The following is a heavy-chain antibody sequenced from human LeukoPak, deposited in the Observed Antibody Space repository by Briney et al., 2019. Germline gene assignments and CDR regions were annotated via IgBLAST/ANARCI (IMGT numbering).Heavy chain of an antibody. CDR2: ISSSSSTI. J-gene: IGHJ4*02. CDR1: GFTFSSYS. V-gene: IGHV3-48*01. CDR3: ARVGYYDFWSGPCYFDY. Sequence: GGSLRLSCAASGFTFSSYSMNWVRQAPGKGLEWVSYISSSSSTIYYADSVKGRFTISRDNAKNSLYLQMNSLRAEDTAVYYCARVGYYDFWSGPCYFDYWGQGTLVTVSS. D-gene: IGHD3-3*01.